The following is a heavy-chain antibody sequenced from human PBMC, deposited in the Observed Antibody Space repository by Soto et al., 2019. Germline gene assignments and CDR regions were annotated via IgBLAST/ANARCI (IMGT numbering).Heavy chain of an antibody. CDR2: IIPMLTVR. Sequence: QVHLVQSGAEVKKPGSSLKVSCKATEGTFSTYTLIWVRQAPGQGLEWMGRIIPMLTVRNSAQKFQDRVTLTADKSTSTAFMELTSLTSDDTAVYYCSIGTWSAETFDVWGQGTMVTVSS. CDR1: EGTFSTYT. D-gene: IGHD2-2*01. J-gene: IGHJ3*01. CDR3: SIGTWSAETFDV. V-gene: IGHV1-69*02.